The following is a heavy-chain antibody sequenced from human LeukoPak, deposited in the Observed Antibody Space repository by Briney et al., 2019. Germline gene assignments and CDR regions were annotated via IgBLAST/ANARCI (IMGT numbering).Heavy chain of an antibody. Sequence: GGSLRLSCAASGFTFSSYSMNWVRQAPGKGLEWVSSISSSSSYIYYADSVKGRFTISRDNAKNSLYLQMNNLRAEDTAIYYCATDSYVSGSYYRLFYWGQGTLVTVSS. CDR2: ISSSSSYI. CDR3: ATDSYVSGSYYRLFY. J-gene: IGHJ4*02. D-gene: IGHD3-10*01. CDR1: GFTFSSYS. V-gene: IGHV3-21*01.